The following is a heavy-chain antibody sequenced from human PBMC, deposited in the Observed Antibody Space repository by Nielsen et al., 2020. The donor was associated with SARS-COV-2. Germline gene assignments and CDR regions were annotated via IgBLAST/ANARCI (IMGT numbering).Heavy chain of an antibody. J-gene: IGHJ4*02. CDR3: AKGREMTTPFYFDS. Sequence: GESLKISCAASGFTFSDHYMTWIRQTPGKGLEWISYITNTGAEYYADSVKGRFTISRDNARNSLYLQMNSLRVDDTALYFCAKGREMTTPFYFDSWGQGNLVTVSS. CDR1: GFTFSDHY. D-gene: IGHD5-24*01. CDR2: ITNTGAE. V-gene: IGHV3-69-1*01.